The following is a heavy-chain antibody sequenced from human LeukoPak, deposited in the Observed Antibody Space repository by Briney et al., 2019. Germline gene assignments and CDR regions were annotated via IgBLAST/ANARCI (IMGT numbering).Heavy chain of an antibody. Sequence: GGSLRLSCAASGLTFSSYGMHWVRQAPGKGLEWVAFIRYDGSNKYYADSVKGRFTISRDNSKNTLYLQMNSLRAEDTAVYYCAKDTVPGFLEWSYYYYMDVWGKGTTVTVSS. CDR2: IRYDGSNK. V-gene: IGHV3-30*02. D-gene: IGHD3-3*01. CDR3: AKDTVPGFLEWSYYYYMDV. CDR1: GLTFSSYG. J-gene: IGHJ6*03.